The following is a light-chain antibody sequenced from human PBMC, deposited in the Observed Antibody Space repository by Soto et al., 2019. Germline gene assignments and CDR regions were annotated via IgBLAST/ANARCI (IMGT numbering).Light chain of an antibody. J-gene: IGKJ5*01. Sequence: DIQLTQSPSFLSASVGDRVTITCXASQGIYSYLAWYQQKPGKAPKLLIYAASTLQSGVPSRFSGSGSGTEFTLTITSLQPEDFATYYCQQLNSFPITFGQGTRLEIK. CDR3: QQLNSFPIT. V-gene: IGKV1-9*01. CDR1: QGIYSY. CDR2: AAS.